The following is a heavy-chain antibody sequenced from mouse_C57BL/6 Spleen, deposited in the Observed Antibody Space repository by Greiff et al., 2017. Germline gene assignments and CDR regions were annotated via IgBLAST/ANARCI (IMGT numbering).Heavy chain of an antibody. Sequence: QVQLQQPGAELVKPGASVKMSCKASGYTFTSYWITWVKQRPGQGLEWIGDIYPGSGSTNYNEKFKSKATLTVDTSSSTAYMQLSSLTSEVSAVYYCARALTGYYAMDYWGQGTSVTVSS. CDR3: ARALTGYYAMDY. J-gene: IGHJ4*01. D-gene: IGHD4-1*01. CDR2: IYPGSGST. CDR1: GYTFTSYW. V-gene: IGHV1-55*01.